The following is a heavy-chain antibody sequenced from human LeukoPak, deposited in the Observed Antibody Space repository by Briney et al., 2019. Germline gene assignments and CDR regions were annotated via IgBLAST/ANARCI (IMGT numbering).Heavy chain of an antibody. Sequence: PSETLSLTCTVSGYSISSGYYWGWIRRPPGKGLEGIGRIYNSGSTYYNPSLKSRVTISVDTSKNKFSLKISSVTAADTAVYYFARDIYFDFWIGYFPYNCFYPCGQGTLVTVSS. CDR2: IYNSGST. J-gene: IGHJ5*02. CDR3: ARDIYFDFWIGYFPYNCFYP. D-gene: IGHD3-3*01. CDR1: GYSISSGYY. V-gene: IGHV4-38-2*02.